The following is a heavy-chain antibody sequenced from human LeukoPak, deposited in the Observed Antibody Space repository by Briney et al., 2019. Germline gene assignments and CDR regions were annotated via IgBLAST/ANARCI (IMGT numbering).Heavy chain of an antibody. CDR3: ATPPTVTRNY. CDR1: GFTVSSNE. Sequence: GGSLRLSCAASGFTVSSNEMSWVRQAPGKGLEWVSSISGGSTYYADSRKGRFTISRDNSKNTLYLQMNSLRAEDTAVYYCATPPTVTRNYWGQGTLVTVSS. V-gene: IGHV3-38-3*01. D-gene: IGHD4-17*01. CDR2: ISGGST. J-gene: IGHJ4*02.